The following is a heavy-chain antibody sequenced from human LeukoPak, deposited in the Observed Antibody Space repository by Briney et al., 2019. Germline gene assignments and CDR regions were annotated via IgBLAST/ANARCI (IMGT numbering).Heavy chain of an antibody. J-gene: IGHJ4*02. Sequence: EASVKVSCKASGYTFTSYGISWVRQAHGQGLEGMGWISAYNGNTNYAQKLQGRVTMTTDTSTRRAYMELRSLRSDDTAVYYCARRSGYYYGIDYWGQGTLVTVSS. D-gene: IGHD3-22*01. CDR3: ARRSGYYYGIDY. CDR2: ISAYNGNT. V-gene: IGHV1-18*01. CDR1: GYTFTSYG.